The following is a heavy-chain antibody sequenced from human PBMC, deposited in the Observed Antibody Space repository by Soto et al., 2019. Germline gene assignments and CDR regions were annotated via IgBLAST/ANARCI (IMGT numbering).Heavy chain of an antibody. CDR1: GYTFTSYA. CDR2: INAGNGNT. V-gene: IGHV1-3*01. Sequence: ASVKVSCKASGYTFTSYAMHWVRQAPGQRLEWMGWINAGNGNTKYAQKLQGRVTMTTDTSTSTAYMELRSLRSDDTAVYYCARVGYSYGDYFDYWGQGTLVTVSS. J-gene: IGHJ4*02. CDR3: ARVGYSYGDYFDY. D-gene: IGHD5-18*01.